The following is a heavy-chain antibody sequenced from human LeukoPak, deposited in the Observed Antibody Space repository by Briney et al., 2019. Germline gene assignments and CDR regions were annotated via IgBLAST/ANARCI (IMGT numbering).Heavy chain of an antibody. CDR1: GYTFTSYD. CDR2: MNPNSGNT. Sequence: ASVKVSCKASGYTFTSYDINWVRQATGQGLEWMGWMNPNSGNTGYAQKFQGRVTITRNTSISTAYLQWSSLKASDTAMYYCARHGYNWNDVGYWGQGTLVTVSS. D-gene: IGHD1-20*01. V-gene: IGHV1-8*03. CDR3: ARHGYNWNDVGY. J-gene: IGHJ4*02.